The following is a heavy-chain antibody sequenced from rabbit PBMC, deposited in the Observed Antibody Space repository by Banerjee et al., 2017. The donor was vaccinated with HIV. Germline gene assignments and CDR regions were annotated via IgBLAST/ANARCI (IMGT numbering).Heavy chain of an antibody. Sequence: QEQLEESGGDLVKPEGSLTLTCTASGFSWSSSYWICWVRQAPGKGLEWIACIYAGSSGRTWYASWVNGRFTISKPSSTTVTLQMTSLTAADTATYFCARTGNNGWNDFFNLWGPGTLVTVS. CDR3: ARTGNNGWNDFFNL. CDR1: GFSWSSSYW. CDR2: IYAGSSGRT. V-gene: IGHV1S45*01. D-gene: IGHD4-1*01. J-gene: IGHJ4*01.